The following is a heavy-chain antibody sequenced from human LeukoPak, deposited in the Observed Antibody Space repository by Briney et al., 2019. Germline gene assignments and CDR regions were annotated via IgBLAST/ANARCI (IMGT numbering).Heavy chain of an antibody. CDR2: INHSGST. CDR1: GGSFSGYY. V-gene: IGHV4-34*01. CDR3: VRDRGYSYGYIDY. J-gene: IGHJ4*02. Sequence: KPSETLSRTCAVYGGSFSGYYWSWIRQPPGKGLEWIGEINHSGSTNYNPSVRSRVTISVDTSKNQFSLKLSSVTAADTAVYYCVRDRGYSYGYIDYWGQGTLVTVSS. D-gene: IGHD5-18*01.